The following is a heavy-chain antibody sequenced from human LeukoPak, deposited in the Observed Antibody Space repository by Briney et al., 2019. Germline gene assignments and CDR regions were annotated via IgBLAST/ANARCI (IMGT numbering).Heavy chain of an antibody. CDR1: GGSFSTHY. V-gene: IGHV4-59*11. D-gene: IGHD3-10*01. CDR2: ITYSASA. J-gene: IGHJ6*03. Sequence: SETLSLTCSVSGGSFSTHYWSWLRQPPGKSLEWIAYITYSASANYNPSNPSLQGRVTISVDTSKSQFSLRVRSVTAADTAMYYCARGVDGDYYFYMDVWGKGTTVTASS. CDR3: ARGVDGDYYFYMDV.